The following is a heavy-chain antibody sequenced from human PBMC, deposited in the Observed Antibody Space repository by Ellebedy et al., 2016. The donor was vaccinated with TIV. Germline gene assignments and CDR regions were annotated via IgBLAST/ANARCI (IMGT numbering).Heavy chain of an antibody. Sequence: GESLKISCAASGFMFWRRWMSWVRQAPGKGLEWVANIADDGREENYVDSVRGRFTISRENSKNLLSLHMNTLRAEDTAVYYCASVLTGDYGAFDVWGPGTMVTVSS. V-gene: IGHV3-7*03. CDR1: GFMFWRRW. J-gene: IGHJ3*01. CDR2: IADDGREE. D-gene: IGHD4-17*01. CDR3: ASVLTGDYGAFDV.